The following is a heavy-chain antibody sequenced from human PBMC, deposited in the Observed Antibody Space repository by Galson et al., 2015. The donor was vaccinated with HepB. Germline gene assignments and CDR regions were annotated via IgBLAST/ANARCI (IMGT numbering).Heavy chain of an antibody. V-gene: IGHV3-21*01. CDR2: ISSSSSYI. Sequence: SLRLSCAASGFTFSSYSMNWVRQAPGKGLEWVSSISSSSSYIYYADSVKGRFTISRDNAKNSLYLQMNSLRAEDTAVYYCARDLRGYLQQQYWGQGTLVTVSS. D-gene: IGHD6-13*01. CDR1: GFTFSSYS. CDR3: ARDLRGYLQQQY. J-gene: IGHJ4*02.